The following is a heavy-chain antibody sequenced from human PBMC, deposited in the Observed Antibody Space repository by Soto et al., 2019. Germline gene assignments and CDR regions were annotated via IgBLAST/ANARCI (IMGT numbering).Heavy chain of an antibody. V-gene: IGHV4-59*01. Sequence: SETLSLTCTVSGGSISRYYWSWIRQPPGKGLEWIGYIYYSGSTNYNPSLKSRVTISVDTSKNQCSLKLSSVTAEDTAVYYCARSIVVVTAADYWGQGTLVTVSS. D-gene: IGHD2-21*02. J-gene: IGHJ4*02. CDR3: ARSIVVVTAADY. CDR1: GGSISRYY. CDR2: IYYSGST.